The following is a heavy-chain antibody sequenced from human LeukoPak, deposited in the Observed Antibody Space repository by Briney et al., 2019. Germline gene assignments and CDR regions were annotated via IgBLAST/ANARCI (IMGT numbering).Heavy chain of an antibody. CDR2: VRYDQSAT. V-gene: IGHV3-30*02. D-gene: IGHD3-3*01. CDR1: GFNFSIYV. J-gene: IGHJ4*02. CDR3: VKDQGECPGSRCYLRFLEY. Sequence: PGGSLRLSCAASGFNFSIYVMHWVRQAPGKGLEWVTFVRYDQSATVYADSVQGRFAISRDNSKNTVYLQMNSLRVEDTALYFCVKDQGECPGSRCYLRFLEYWGQGTLVIVSS.